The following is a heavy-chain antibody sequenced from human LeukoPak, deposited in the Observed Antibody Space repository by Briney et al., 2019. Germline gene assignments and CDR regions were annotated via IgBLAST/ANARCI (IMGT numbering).Heavy chain of an antibody. Sequence: SETLSLTCTVSGYSIRSGYYWGWIRQPPGKGLEWIGSISHSGSTHYNPSLKSRVTISVDTSKNQFSLKLSSVTAADTAVYYCARENSGSYLRYYYYYMDVWGKGTTVTISS. CDR3: ARENSGSYLRYYYYYMDV. V-gene: IGHV4-38-2*02. CDR1: GYSIRSGYY. CDR2: ISHSGST. J-gene: IGHJ6*03. D-gene: IGHD1-26*01.